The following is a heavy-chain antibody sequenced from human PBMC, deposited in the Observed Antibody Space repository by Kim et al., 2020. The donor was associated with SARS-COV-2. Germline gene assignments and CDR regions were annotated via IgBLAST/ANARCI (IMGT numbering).Heavy chain of an antibody. Sequence: GGSLRLSCAASGFTFSSYWMSWVRQAPGKGLEWVANIKQDGSVKYSVDSVKGRFTISRDNAKNSLYLQMNSLRAEDTAVYYCAREWRRSVLWFGETLGKSMGMDVWGQGTTVTVSS. D-gene: IGHD3-10*01. J-gene: IGHJ6*02. CDR1: GFTFSSYW. V-gene: IGHV3-7*01. CDR3: AREWRRSVLWFGETLGKSMGMDV. CDR2: IKQDGSVK.